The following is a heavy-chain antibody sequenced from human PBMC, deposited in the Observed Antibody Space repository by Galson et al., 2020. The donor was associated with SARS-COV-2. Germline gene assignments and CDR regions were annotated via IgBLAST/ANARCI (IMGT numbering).Heavy chain of an antibody. CDR1: YTFTNNW. D-gene: IGHD3-3*01. V-gene: IGHV5-51*01. Sequence: YTFTNNWIGWVRQMPGQGLEWMGIIHPRDSDTRYSPSFGGQVTISADKSLTTTFLQWSSLKASDTAIYYCARVRYDFWSGFVFDAFDVWGQGTMVTVP. CDR3: ARVRYDFWSGFVFDAFDV. CDR2: IHPRDSDT. J-gene: IGHJ3*01.